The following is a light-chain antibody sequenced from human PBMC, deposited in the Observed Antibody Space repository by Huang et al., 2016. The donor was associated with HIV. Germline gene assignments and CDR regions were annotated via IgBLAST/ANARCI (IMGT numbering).Light chain of an antibody. Sequence: DIQITQSPSSLSASVGDTVIITCRASQNIKSYLNWYQQEPGKAPKLLISSASNLQRGVPSTFSGSGSGTDFTLTINSLQPEDSATYYCQQSARTPRTFGQGTKLEI. CDR1: QNIKSY. CDR3: QQSARTPRT. J-gene: IGKJ2*01. V-gene: IGKV1-39*01. CDR2: SAS.